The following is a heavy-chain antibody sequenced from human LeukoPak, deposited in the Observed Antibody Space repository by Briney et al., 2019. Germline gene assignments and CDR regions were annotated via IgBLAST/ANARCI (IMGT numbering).Heavy chain of an antibody. CDR2: IIPIFGTA. CDR1: GGTFSSYA. Sequence: SVKVSCKASGGTFSSYAISWVRQAPGQGLEWMGGIIPIFGTANYAQRFQGRVTITADESTSTAYMELSSLRSEDTAVYYCARYKVDYYGSGSYYGYWGQGTLVTVSS. D-gene: IGHD3-10*01. CDR3: ARYKVDYYGSGSYYGY. J-gene: IGHJ4*02. V-gene: IGHV1-69*13.